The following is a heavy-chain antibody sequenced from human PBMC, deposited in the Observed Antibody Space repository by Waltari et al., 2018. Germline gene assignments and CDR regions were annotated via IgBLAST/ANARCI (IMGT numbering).Heavy chain of an antibody. D-gene: IGHD3-3*01. CDR3: TRDHDFWSGSYTGMDAFDI. CDR2: IRSKAYGGTT. J-gene: IGHJ3*02. CDR1: GFIFGDYV. V-gene: IGHV3-49*03. Sequence: EVQLVESGGGLVQPGRSLRLSCTASGFIFGDYVMSWFRQAPGQGLEWVGFIRSKAYGGTTEYAASVKGRFTISRDDSKSIAYLQMNSLKTEDTAVYYCTRDHDFWSGSYTGMDAFDIWGQGTMVTVSS.